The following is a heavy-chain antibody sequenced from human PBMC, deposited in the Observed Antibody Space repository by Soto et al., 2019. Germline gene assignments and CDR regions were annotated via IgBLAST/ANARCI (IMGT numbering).Heavy chain of an antibody. CDR2: IYYSGGT. J-gene: IGHJ5*02. CDR3: TREQSDDNYFDP. CDR1: GAALSSGGYF. V-gene: IGHV4-61*08. D-gene: IGHD6-19*01. Sequence: TVSGAALSSGGYFYTWVRQPPGKGLEWLGYIYYSGGTNYNPSLKSRVTISLDKSKSQFSLRLISVTAADTAVYYCTREQSDDNYFDPRGQGTLVTVSS.